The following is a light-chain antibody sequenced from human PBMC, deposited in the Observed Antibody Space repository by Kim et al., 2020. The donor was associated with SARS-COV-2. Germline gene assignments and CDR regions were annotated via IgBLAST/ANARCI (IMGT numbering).Light chain of an antibody. Sequence: GKTVTIPCTRSGGSIASNYVQWYQQRPGSAPTTVIYEDNQRPSGVPDRFSGSIDSSSNSASLTISGLKTEDEADYYCQSYDSSTWVFGGGTQLTVL. J-gene: IGLJ3*02. V-gene: IGLV6-57*03. CDR1: GGSIASNY. CDR3: QSYDSSTWV. CDR2: EDN.